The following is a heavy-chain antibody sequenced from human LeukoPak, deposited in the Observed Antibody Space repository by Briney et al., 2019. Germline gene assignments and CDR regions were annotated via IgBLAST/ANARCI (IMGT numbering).Heavy chain of an antibody. V-gene: IGHV3-23*01. CDR3: AKDPRVGSRVATPCH. Sequence: GGSLRLSCAASGFTFSSYAMSWVRRAPGKGLEWVSAISGSGGSTYYADSVKGRFTISRDNSKSTLFLQMNSLRAEDTAVYYCAKDPRVGSRVATPCHWGQGTLVTVSS. CDR1: GFTFSSYA. CDR2: ISGSGGST. D-gene: IGHD5-24*01. J-gene: IGHJ4*02.